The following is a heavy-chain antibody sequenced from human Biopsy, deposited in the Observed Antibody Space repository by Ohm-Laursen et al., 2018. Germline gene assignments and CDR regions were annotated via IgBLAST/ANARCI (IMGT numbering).Heavy chain of an antibody. CDR2: IHGSGRT. J-gene: IGHJ4*02. Sequence: GSLRLSCAAPGFPFTGFSMDWVRQAPGKGLEWVSMIHGSGRTDYADSVKGRFTVSRDNSKDTVYLQMNALRVDDTAMYYCAGAGGHSFWGQGALVTVSS. CDR1: GFPFTGFS. V-gene: IGHV3-66*01. CDR3: AGAGGHSF. D-gene: IGHD3-16*01.